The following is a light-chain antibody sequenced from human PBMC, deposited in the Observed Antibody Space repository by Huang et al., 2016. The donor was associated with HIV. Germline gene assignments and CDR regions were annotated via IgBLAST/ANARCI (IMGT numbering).Light chain of an antibody. Sequence: DIQMTQSPSSLSASVGDRVTITCRASQNINSYLNWYQKKPGKAPKVLIYGASMLQSGVPARFSGSGSGTDFTLTISSLQPDDFATYYCQQSDNIPPTFGQGTRV. CDR2: GAS. J-gene: IGKJ1*01. V-gene: IGKV1-39*01. CDR3: QQSDNIPPT. CDR1: QNINSY.